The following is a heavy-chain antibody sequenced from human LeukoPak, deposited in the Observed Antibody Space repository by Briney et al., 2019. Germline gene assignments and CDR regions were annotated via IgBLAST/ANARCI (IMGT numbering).Heavy chain of an antibody. D-gene: IGHD3-3*01. CDR3: AKHGPKNTLFGGPADY. V-gene: IGHV3-23*01. Sequence: GGSLRLSCAASGFTFSSYAMSWVRQAPGKGREWVSAISGSGGSTYYADAVKGRCTISRDNSKNTLYLQMNSLRAEDPAVYYCAKHGPKNTLFGGPADYWGQGTLVTVSS. CDR2: ISGSGGST. CDR1: GFTFSSYA. J-gene: IGHJ4*02.